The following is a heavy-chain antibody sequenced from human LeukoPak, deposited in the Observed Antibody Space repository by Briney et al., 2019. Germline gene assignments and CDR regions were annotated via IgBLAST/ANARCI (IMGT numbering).Heavy chain of an antibody. D-gene: IGHD3-22*01. CDR2: IDPGGGST. CDR1: GYTFTSYY. CDR3: VRGDSSGYSAFAH. Sequence: GASVKVSCKTSGYTFTSYYMHWVRQAPGQGLEWMGIIDPGGGSTSYAQKFQGRVSMTSDTSTSTLYMQLSSLRSEDTAVFYCVRGDSSGYSAFAHWGQGTLVTVSS. J-gene: IGHJ4*02. V-gene: IGHV1-46*01.